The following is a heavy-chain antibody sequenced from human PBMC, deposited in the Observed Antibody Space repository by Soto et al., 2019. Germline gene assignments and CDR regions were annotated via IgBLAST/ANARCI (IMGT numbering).Heavy chain of an antibody. J-gene: IGHJ4*02. CDR3: AASASSCWQHDY. CDR1: GDSFSSYA. V-gene: IGHV1-69*01. Sequence: QVQLVQSGAEMKKPGSSVKVSCKVSGDSFSSYAISWVRQAPGEGLEWVGGIIPIFETANYAQNFQGRVTITAVESTTTAYLEVTRLRPQDTAVFYCAASASSCWQHDYWGQGTLITVSS. CDR2: IIPIFETA. D-gene: IGHD6-13*01.